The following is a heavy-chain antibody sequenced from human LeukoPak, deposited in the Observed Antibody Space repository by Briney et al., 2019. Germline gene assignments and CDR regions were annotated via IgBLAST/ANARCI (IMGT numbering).Heavy chain of an antibody. CDR2: IYTTGRT. D-gene: IGHD3-16*02. J-gene: IGHJ4*02. CDR1: GGSISIYW. Sequence: SETLSLNCSVSGGSISIYWWSWIRQPAGKGLEFIGRIYTTGRTNYNPSLKSRVSMSVDTSKNKFSLELRSVTAADTAVYFCARAGYTISSYRFDYWGQGALVTVSS. CDR3: ARAGYTISSYRFDY. V-gene: IGHV4-4*07.